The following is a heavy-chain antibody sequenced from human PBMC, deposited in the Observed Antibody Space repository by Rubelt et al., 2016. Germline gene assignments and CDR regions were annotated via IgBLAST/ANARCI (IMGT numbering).Heavy chain of an antibody. CDR3: ARDEELLSAFDI. D-gene: IGHD1-7*01. CDR2: IYYSGST. V-gene: IGHV4-39*07. J-gene: IGHJ3*02. Sequence: GLEWIGSIYYSGSTYYNPSLKSRVTISVDTSKNQFSLKLSSVTAADTAVYYCARDEELLSAFDIWGQGTMVTVTS.